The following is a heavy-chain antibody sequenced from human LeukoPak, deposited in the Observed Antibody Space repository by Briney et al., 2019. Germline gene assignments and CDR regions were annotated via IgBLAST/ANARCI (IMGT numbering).Heavy chain of an antibody. V-gene: IGHV3-30*02. CDR1: GFIFSSYG. J-gene: IGHJ4*02. CDR3: AKEREALGYCSSTSCVSLDY. D-gene: IGHD2-2*01. CDR2: IRYDGSNT. Sequence: PGGSLRLSCAASGFIFSSYGMHWVRQAPGKGLEWVAFIRYDGSNTYYADSVKGRFTISRDNSKNTLYLQMNSLRTEDTALYYCAKEREALGYCSSTSCVSLDYWGQGTLVTVSS.